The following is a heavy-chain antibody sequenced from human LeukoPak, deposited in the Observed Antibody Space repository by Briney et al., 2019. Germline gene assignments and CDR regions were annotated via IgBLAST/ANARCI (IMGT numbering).Heavy chain of an antibody. CDR1: GFTFSDYY. Sequence: GGSLRLSCAASGFTFSDYYRSWIRQAPGKGLEWGSYTSSSGSTIYYADSVKGRFTISRDNAKNSLYLQMNSLRAEDTAVYYCARVKYGSGSYSGGYAFDIWGQGTMVTVSS. D-gene: IGHD3-10*01. V-gene: IGHV3-11*01. CDR2: TSSSGSTI. CDR3: ARVKYGSGSYSGGYAFDI. J-gene: IGHJ3*02.